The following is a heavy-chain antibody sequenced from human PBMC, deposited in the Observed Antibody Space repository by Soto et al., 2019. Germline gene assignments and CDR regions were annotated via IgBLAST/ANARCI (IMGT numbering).Heavy chain of an antibody. D-gene: IGHD3-10*01. CDR3: ARGLLWFGELPPYFDY. J-gene: IGHJ4*02. Sequence: SETLSLTCTVSGGSISSGGYYWSWIRQHPGKGLEWIGYIYYSGSTYYNPSLKSRVTISVDTSKNQFSLKLSSVTAADTAVYYCARGLLWFGELPPYFDYWGQGTLVTVSS. V-gene: IGHV4-31*03. CDR1: GGSISSGGYY. CDR2: IYYSGST.